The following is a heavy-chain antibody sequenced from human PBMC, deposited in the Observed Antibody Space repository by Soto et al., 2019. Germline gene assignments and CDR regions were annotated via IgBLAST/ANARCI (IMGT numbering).Heavy chain of an antibody. V-gene: IGHV3-48*02. CDR2: ISSSSSTI. D-gene: IGHD6-6*01. CDR3: ARDHSTATIKYSSSLPKAGGYYGMDV. J-gene: IGHJ6*02. CDR1: GFTFSSYS. Sequence: GGSLRLSCAASGFTFSSYSMNWVRQAPGKGLEWVSYISSSSSTIYYADSVKGRFTISRDNAKNALYRQMNSLRDEDTVVYYCARDHSTATIKYSSSLPKAGGYYGMDVWGQGTTVTVSS.